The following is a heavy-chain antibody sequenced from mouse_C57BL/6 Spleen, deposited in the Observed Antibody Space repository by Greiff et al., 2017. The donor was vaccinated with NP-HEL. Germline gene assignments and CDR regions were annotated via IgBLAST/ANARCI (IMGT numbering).Heavy chain of an antibody. CDR2: FTMYSDAT. Sequence: LQQSGAELVRPGSSVNLSCTDSYFSFMASAFHWVKQRLGHGLEWLGSFTMYSDATEYSENFKGKATLTANTSSSTAYMELSSLTSEDSAVYYCARGLRSFDYWGQGTTLTVSS. V-gene: IGHV1-49*01. D-gene: IGHD3-1*01. J-gene: IGHJ2*01. CDR1: YFSFMASA. CDR3: ARGLRSFDY.